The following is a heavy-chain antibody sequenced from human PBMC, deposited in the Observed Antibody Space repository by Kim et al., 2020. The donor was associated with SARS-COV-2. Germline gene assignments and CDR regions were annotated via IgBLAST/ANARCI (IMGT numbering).Heavy chain of an antibody. CDR2: IRASGGGT. Sequence: GGSLRLSCAASGLIFSRYAMGWLRQAPGKGLEWVSSIRASGGGTQYADSVKGRFTISRDNSKNTLYLEMNNLGADDTALYFCARDPNRDYMGTFDIWGRG. J-gene: IGHJ3*02. CDR1: GLIFSRYA. CDR3: ARDPNRDYMGTFDI. D-gene: IGHD4-17*01. V-gene: IGHV3-23*01.